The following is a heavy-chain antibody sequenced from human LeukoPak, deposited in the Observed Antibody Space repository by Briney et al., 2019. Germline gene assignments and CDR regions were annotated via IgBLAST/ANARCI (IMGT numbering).Heavy chain of an antibody. CDR2: ISAYNGNT. J-gene: IGHJ3*02. Sequence: ASVKVSCKASGYTFTSYGISWVRQAPGQGLEWMGWISAYNGNTNYAQKLQGRVTMTTDTSTSTAYMELRSLRSDDTAVYYCARDLEKAVAGRDAFDIWGQGTIVTVSS. V-gene: IGHV1-18*01. D-gene: IGHD6-19*01. CDR1: GYTFTSYG. CDR3: ARDLEKAVAGRDAFDI.